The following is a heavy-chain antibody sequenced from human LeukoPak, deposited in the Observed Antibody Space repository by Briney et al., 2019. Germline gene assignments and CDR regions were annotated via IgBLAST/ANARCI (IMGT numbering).Heavy chain of an antibody. CDR2: INPNGGGT. V-gene: IGHV1-2*04. D-gene: IGHD1-7*01. CDR3: AGSITGTEGAFDI. Sequence: ASVKVSCKASGYTFTGYYMHWVRQAPGQGLEWMGWINPNGGGTNYAQKFQGWVTMTRDTSTSTVYMELSSLRSEDTAVYYCAGSITGTEGAFDIWGQGTMVTVSS. CDR1: GYTFTGYY. J-gene: IGHJ3*02.